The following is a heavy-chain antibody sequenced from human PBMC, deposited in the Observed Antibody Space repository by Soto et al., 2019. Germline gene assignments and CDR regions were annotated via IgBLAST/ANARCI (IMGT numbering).Heavy chain of an antibody. CDR3: ARGRDGGAAI. J-gene: IGHJ4*02. CDR1: GGSFNGYY. CDR2: INPSGTT. D-gene: IGHD4-17*01. V-gene: IGHV4-34*01. Sequence: QVQLQQWGAGLLKPSETLSLTCAVYGGSFNGYYWRWIRQPPGKGLEWIGEINPSGTTNYTPSLKSRVTMSGDTPKNQFSLKMTSVTAADTAVYYCARGRDGGAAIWGQGTLVTVSS.